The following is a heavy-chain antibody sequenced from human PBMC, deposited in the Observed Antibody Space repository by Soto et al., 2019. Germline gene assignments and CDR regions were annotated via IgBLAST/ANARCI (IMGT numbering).Heavy chain of an antibody. D-gene: IGHD6-13*01. CDR1: GGSISSTDYY. J-gene: IGHJ6*02. CDR3: ARLGKSYRSTYHFGLDV. Sequence: SETLSLTCTVSGGSISSTDYYWDWIRQPPGKGLEWIGSIYYSGSTYYNPSLKSRVTISVDTSKNQFALKLSTVTAADTAMYYCARLGKSYRSTYHFGLDVCGQGPTVTVYS. CDR2: IYYSGST. V-gene: IGHV4-39*01.